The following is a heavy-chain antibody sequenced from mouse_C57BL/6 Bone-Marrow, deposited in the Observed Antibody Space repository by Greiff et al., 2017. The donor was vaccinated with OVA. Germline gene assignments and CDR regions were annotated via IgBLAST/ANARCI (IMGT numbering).Heavy chain of an antibody. J-gene: IGHJ3*01. CDR1: GYTFTDYY. CDR2: INPNNGGT. D-gene: IGHD3-2*02. CDR3: AYTAQATPFAY. V-gene: IGHV1-26*01. Sequence: EVQLQQSGPELVKPGASVKISCKASGYTFTDYYMNWVKQSHGKSLEWIGDINPNNGGTSYNQKFKGKATLTVDKSSSTAYMELRSLTSEDSAVYYCAYTAQATPFAYWGQGTLVTVSA.